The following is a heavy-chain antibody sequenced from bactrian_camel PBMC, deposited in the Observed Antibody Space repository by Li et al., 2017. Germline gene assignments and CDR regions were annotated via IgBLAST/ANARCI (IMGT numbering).Heavy chain of an antibody. D-gene: IGHD5*01. V-gene: IGHV3S1*01. J-gene: IGHJ4*01. CDR3: AGASRGRIVGWIGMSIKS. Sequence: HVQLVESGGGSVLAGGSLTLSCATAKYTYFSNCLAWFRQVPGKDREGVASIHTGSGSTNYVDSVAGRFTISQDDAKNTINLQMNSLTPEDTAVYYCAGASRGRIVGWIGMSIKSGARGPRSPSP. CDR2: IHTGSGST. CDR1: KYTYFSNC.